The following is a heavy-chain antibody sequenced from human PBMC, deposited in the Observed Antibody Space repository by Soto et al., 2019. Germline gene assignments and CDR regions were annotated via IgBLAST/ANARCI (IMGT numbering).Heavy chain of an antibody. CDR2: IIPIFGTA. J-gene: IGHJ4*02. Sequence: SVKVSCKASGGTFSSYAISWVRQAPGQGLEWMGGIIPIFGTANYAQKFQGRVTITADESTSTAYMELSSLRSEDTAVYYCALGYCTNRVCWPFDYWRQGTLDTVSS. CDR3: ALGYCTNRVCWPFDY. V-gene: IGHV1-69*13. CDR1: GGTFSSYA. D-gene: IGHD2-8*01.